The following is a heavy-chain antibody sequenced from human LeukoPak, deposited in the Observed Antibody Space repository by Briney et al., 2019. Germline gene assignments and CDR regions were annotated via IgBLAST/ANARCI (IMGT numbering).Heavy chain of an antibody. CDR2: INPNSGGT. V-gene: IGHV1-2*02. CDR1: GYTFTSYG. D-gene: IGHD1-26*01. Sequence: ASVKVSCKASGYTFTSYGISWVRQAPGQGLEWMGWINPNSGGTNYAQKFQGRVTMTMDTSISTAYMELSRLRSDDTAVYYCARDFWDSGISGGGFDYWGQGTLVTVSS. CDR3: ARDFWDSGISGGGFDY. J-gene: IGHJ4*02.